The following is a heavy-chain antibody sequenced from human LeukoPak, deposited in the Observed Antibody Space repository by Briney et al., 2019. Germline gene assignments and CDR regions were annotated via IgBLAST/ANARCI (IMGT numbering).Heavy chain of an antibody. J-gene: IGHJ3*02. D-gene: IGHD1-26*01. CDR2: ISYDGSNK. CDR1: GFTFSSYG. V-gene: IGHV3-30*18. CDR3: AKDLIVGATNDAFDI. Sequence: GGSLRLSCAASGFTFSSYGMHWVRQAPGKGLEWVAVISYDGSNKYYADSVKGRFTISRDNSKNTLYLQMNSLRAEDTAVYYCAKDLIVGATNDAFDIWGQGTMVTVSS.